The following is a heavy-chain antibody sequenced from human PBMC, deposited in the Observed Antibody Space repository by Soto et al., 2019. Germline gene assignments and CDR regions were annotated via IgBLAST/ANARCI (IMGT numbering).Heavy chain of an antibody. V-gene: IGHV1-18*01. D-gene: IGHD3-22*01. CDR2: ISAYNGNT. CDR3: ARIYYDSSGTAGNWFDP. Sequence: QVQLVQSGAEVKKPGASVKVSCKASGYTFTSYGISWVRQAPGPGLEWMGWISAYNGNTNSAQKLQGRVTMTTDTSTSTAYMELRSLRSDDTAVYYCARIYYDSSGTAGNWFDPWGQGTLVTVSS. CDR1: GYTFTSYG. J-gene: IGHJ5*02.